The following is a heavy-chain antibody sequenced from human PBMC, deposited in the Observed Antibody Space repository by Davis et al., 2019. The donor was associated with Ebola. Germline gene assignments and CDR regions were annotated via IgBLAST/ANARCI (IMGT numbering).Heavy chain of an antibody. CDR3: ARGRAYVWFDP. V-gene: IGHV4-34*01. D-gene: IGHD3-16*01. J-gene: IGHJ5*02. Sequence: MPSETLSLTFAVYSGSFSGYYWSWIRQPPGKGLEWIGEINHSGSTNYNPSLKSRVTISVDTSKNQFSLKLSSVTAADTAVYYCARGRAYVWFDPWGQGTLVTVSS. CDR2: INHSGST. CDR1: SGSFSGYY.